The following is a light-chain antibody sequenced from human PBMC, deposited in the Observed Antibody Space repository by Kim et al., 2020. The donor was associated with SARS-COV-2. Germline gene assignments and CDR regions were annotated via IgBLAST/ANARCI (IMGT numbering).Light chain of an antibody. CDR1: SSDIGGYNY. J-gene: IGLJ1*01. CDR3: SSYTSTSAYV. CDR2: DVS. V-gene: IGLV2-14*04. Sequence: GQSITISCTGTSSDIGGYNYVSWYQQHPGKVHKLLIYDVSERPSEVSNRFSGSKSGSTASLTISGLQADDEADYYCSSYTSTSAYVFGTGTKVTVL.